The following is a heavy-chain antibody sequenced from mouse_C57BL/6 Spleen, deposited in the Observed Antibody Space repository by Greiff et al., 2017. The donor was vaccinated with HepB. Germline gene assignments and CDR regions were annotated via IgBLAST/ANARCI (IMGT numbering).Heavy chain of an antibody. V-gene: IGHV14-4*01. CDR3: TTLYRGFAY. Sequence: VQLKQSGAELVRPGASVKLSCTASGFNIKDDYMHWVKQRPEQGLEWIGWIDPENGDTEYASKFQGKATITADTSSNTAYLQLSSLTSEDTAVYYCTTLYRGFAYWGQGTLVTVSA. CDR1: GFNIKDDY. D-gene: IGHD2-1*01. CDR2: IDPENGDT. J-gene: IGHJ3*01.